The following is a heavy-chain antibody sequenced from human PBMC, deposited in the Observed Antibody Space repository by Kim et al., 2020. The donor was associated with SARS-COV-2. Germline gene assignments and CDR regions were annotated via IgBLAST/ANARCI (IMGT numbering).Heavy chain of an antibody. Sequence: YQQSIQGRVTMTRYPSTSTVYVDLSRLTSDDTAVYYCARELPGTYYFDYWGQGTLVTVSS. J-gene: IGHJ4*02. V-gene: IGHV1-46*01. CDR3: ARELPGTYYFDY. D-gene: IGHD3-10*01.